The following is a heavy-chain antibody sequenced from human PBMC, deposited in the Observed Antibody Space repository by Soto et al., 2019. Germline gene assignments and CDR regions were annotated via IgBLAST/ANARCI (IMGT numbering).Heavy chain of an antibody. V-gene: IGHV3-23*01. J-gene: IGHJ4*02. CDR2: ISGSGGST. CDR1: GFTFSSYA. CDR3: AKPGTTGTTYYFDY. D-gene: IGHD1-1*01. Sequence: EVQLLESGGGLVQPGGSLRLSCAASGFTFSSYAMSWVRQAPGKGLERVSAISGSGGSTYYADSVKGRFTISRDNSKNTLHLQMNSLRAADTAVYYCAKPGTTGTTYYFDYWGQGILVIVSS.